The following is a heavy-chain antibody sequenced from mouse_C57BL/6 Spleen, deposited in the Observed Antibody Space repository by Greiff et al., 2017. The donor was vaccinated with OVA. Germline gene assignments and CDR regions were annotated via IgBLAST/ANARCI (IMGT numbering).Heavy chain of an antibody. CDR3: ARGGTAQATFFDY. Sequence: EVQLQQSGPELVKPGASVKIPCKASGYTFTDYNMDWVKQSHGTSLEWIGVINPNNGGTIYNQKFKGKATLTVDKSSSTAYMELRSLTSEDTAVYYCARGGTAQATFFDYWGQGTTLTVSS. V-gene: IGHV1-18*01. CDR1: GYTFTDYN. CDR2: INPNNGGT. J-gene: IGHJ2*01. D-gene: IGHD3-2*02.